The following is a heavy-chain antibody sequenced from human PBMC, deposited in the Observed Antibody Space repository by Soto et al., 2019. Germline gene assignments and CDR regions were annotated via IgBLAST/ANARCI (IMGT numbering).Heavy chain of an antibody. J-gene: IGHJ4*02. CDR3: ARVSIATPGRGIDY. V-gene: IGHV3-74*01. CDR2: IHSNGLET. Sequence: EVQLVESGGGLVQPGGSLRLSCAASGFTFSDFWMHWVRQAPGKGLVWVSRIHSNGLETTYADSVQGRFTISRDNAKNTLYLQMNSLRDEDTAVYYCARVSIATPGRGIDYWGQGTLVTVSS. CDR1: GFTFSDFW. D-gene: IGHD2-15*01.